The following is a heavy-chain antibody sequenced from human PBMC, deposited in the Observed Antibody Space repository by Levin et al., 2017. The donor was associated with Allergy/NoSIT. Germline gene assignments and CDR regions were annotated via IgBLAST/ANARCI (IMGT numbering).Heavy chain of an antibody. CDR3: VKAGRVALRFDAVEI. CDR2: IYPSDSDT. V-gene: IGHV5-51*01. D-gene: IGHD1-26*01. Sequence: RGESLKISCKGSGYIFTNYWIGWVRQMPGKGLEWMGIIYPSDSDTRYSPSFQGPVTISADKSISTAYLQWSSLKASDTAMYYCVKAGRVALRFDAVEIWGRGTMVTVSP. J-gene: IGHJ3*02. CDR1: GYIFTNYW.